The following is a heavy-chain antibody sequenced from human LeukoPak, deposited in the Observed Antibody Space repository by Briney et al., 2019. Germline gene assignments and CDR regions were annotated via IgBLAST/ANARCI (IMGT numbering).Heavy chain of an antibody. J-gene: IGHJ6*03. D-gene: IGHD2-2*01. CDR2: IYTSGST. Sequence: SETLSLTCTVSGGSISSGSYYWSWIRQPAGKGLEWIGRIYTSGSTNYNPSLKSRVTISVDTSKNQFSLKLSSVTAADTAVYYCARGPKHPYCSSTSCPDRGIRYYYYYMDVWGKGTTVTVSS. CDR3: ARGPKHPYCSSTSCPDRGIRYYYYYMDV. V-gene: IGHV4-61*02. CDR1: GGSISSGSYY.